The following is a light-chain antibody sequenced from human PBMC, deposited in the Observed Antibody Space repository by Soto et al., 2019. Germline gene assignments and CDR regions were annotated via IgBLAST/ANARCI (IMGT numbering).Light chain of an antibody. CDR2: AAS. Sequence: DIQMTQSPSSLSASVGDRVTITCRASQSISSYLNWYQQKPWKAPKLLIYAASSLQSGVPSRFSGSGSGTDFTLTISSLEPEDFATYYCQQSYRTPITFGHGTRLESK. CDR3: QQSYRTPIT. J-gene: IGKJ5*01. V-gene: IGKV1-39*01. CDR1: QSISSY.